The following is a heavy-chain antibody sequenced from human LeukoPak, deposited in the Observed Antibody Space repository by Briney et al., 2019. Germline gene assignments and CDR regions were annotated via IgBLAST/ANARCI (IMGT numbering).Heavy chain of an antibody. CDR3: ARLSAPRYYYDSSGYYNIDY. Sequence: SETLSLTCTVSGGSISSGSYYWGWIRQPPGKGLEWIGSIYYSGSTYYNPSLKSRVTISVDTSKNQFSLKLSSVTAADTAVYYCARLSAPRYYYDSSGYYNIDYWGQGTLVTVSS. V-gene: IGHV4-39*01. D-gene: IGHD3-22*01. CDR1: GGSISSGSYY. J-gene: IGHJ4*02. CDR2: IYYSGST.